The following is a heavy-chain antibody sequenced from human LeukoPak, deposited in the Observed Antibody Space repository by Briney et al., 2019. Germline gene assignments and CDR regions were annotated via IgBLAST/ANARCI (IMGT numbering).Heavy chain of an antibody. D-gene: IGHD6-19*01. CDR3: ARYTIGWSFDY. CDR1: GFTFSSYE. Sequence: PGGSLRLSCAASGFTFSSYEMNWVRQAPGKGLEWVSYISSSCSTIYYADSVKGRFTIYRANAKLSLYLQMSRLRAEDTAVYYCARYTIGWSFDYLGQGTLVTVSS. V-gene: IGHV3-48*03. J-gene: IGHJ4*02. CDR2: ISSSCSTI.